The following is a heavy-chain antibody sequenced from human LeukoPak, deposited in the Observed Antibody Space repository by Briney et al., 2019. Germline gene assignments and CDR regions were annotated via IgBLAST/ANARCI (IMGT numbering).Heavy chain of an antibody. CDR2: IYYSGST. J-gene: IGHJ4*02. V-gene: IGHV4-59*01. CDR3: ARGVGYDYVWGSYRPKEFDY. Sequence: SETLSLTCTVSGGSISSYYWSWIRQPPGRGLDLIGSIYYSGSTNYNPSLKSRVTISVDTSKNQFSLKLSSVTAADTAVDYCARGVGYDYVWGSYRPKEFDYWGQGTLVTVSS. CDR1: GGSISSYY. D-gene: IGHD3-16*02.